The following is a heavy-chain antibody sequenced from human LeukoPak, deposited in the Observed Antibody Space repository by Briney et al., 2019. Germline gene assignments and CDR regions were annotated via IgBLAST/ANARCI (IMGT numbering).Heavy chain of an antibody. Sequence: SSETLSLTCAVYGGSFSGYYWSWIRQPPGKELEWIGEINHSGSTNYNPSLKSRVTISVDASKNQFSLKLSSVTAADTAVYYCARKIDYFNWFDPWGQGTLVTVSS. D-gene: IGHD4/OR15-4a*01. V-gene: IGHV4-34*01. CDR3: ARKIDYFNWFDP. CDR1: GGSFSGYY. J-gene: IGHJ5*02. CDR2: INHSGST.